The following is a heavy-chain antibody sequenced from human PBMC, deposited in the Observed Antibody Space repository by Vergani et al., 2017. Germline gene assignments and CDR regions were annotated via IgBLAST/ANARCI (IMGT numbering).Heavy chain of an antibody. CDR3: ASVRGAGYNYYAAGDNSFDYYYGMDV. CDR2: INAGNGNT. CDR1: GYTFTSYA. J-gene: IGHJ6*02. D-gene: IGHD5-24*01. Sequence: QVQLVQSGAEVKKPGASVKVSCKASGYTFTSYAMHWVRQAPGQRLEWMGWINAGNGNTKYSQKFQGRVTITRDTSASTAYMELSSLRSEDTAVYYCASVRGAGYNYYAAGDNSFDYYYGMDVWGQGTTVTVSS. V-gene: IGHV1-3*01.